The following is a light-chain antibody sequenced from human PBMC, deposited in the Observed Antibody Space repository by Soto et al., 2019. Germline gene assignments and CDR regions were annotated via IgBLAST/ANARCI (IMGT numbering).Light chain of an antibody. CDR1: QSISSY. CDR3: QQRNSYPIT. V-gene: IGKV1-39*01. J-gene: IGKJ5*01. Sequence: DIQMTQSPSSLSASVGDRVTIACRASQSISSYLNWYQQKPGKAPKVLIYAASSLQSGVPSRFSGSGSGTDFTLTISSLQPEDFATYYCQQRNSYPITFGQGTRLEIK. CDR2: AAS.